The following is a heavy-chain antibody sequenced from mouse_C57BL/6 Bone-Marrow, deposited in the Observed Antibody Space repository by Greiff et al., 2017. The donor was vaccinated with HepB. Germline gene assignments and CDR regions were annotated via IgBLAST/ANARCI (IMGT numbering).Heavy chain of an antibody. Sequence: QVQLQQPGAELVKPGASVKLSCKASGYTFTSYWMNWVKQRPGQGLEWIGMIHPNSGSTNYNEKFKSKATLTVDKSSSTAYMQLSSLTSEDSAGYYWARSYDWLAYWGQGTLVTVSA. J-gene: IGHJ3*01. D-gene: IGHD2-3*01. V-gene: IGHV1-64*01. CDR1: GYTFTSYW. CDR2: IHPNSGST. CDR3: ARSYDWLAY.